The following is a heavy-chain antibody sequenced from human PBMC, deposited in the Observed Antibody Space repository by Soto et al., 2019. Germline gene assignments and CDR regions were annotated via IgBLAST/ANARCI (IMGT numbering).Heavy chain of an antibody. D-gene: IGHD6-6*01. CDR3: ARSLATPATNIDS. CDR1: GYSINGYY. J-gene: IGHJ4*02. Sequence: XETLCLTCTVAGYSINGYYWTWIRQPPGKGLEWLGYVYFTGSTNYNPSLKSRVTISGSTSKKQFSLRLTSVTAADTAVYYCARSLATPATNIDSWGKGPLVTSPQ. CDR2: VYFTGST. V-gene: IGHV4-59*01.